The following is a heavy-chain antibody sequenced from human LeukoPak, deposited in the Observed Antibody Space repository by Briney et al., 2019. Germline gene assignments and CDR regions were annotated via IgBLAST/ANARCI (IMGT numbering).Heavy chain of an antibody. Sequence: ASVKVSCTASGYTFTSYGISWVRQAPGQGLEWMGWISAYNGNTNYAQKLQGRVTMTTDTSTSTAYMELRSLRSDDTAVYYCARDVGQQLVRPCLLDYWGQGTLVTVSS. CDR2: ISAYNGNT. V-gene: IGHV1-18*01. J-gene: IGHJ4*02. D-gene: IGHD6-13*01. CDR3: ARDVGQQLVRPCLLDY. CDR1: GYTFTSYG.